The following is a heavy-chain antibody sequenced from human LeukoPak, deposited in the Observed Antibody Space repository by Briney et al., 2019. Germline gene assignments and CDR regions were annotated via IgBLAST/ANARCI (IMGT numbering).Heavy chain of an antibody. CDR1: GFTFSDYY. Sequence: GGSLRLSCAASGFTFSDYYMSWIRQAPGKGLEWVSYICSSSSYTNYADSVKGRFTISRDNAKNSLYLQMNSLRAEDTAVYYCARDAHYDSSGYLPDYWDQGTLVTVSS. CDR3: ARDAHYDSSGYLPDY. D-gene: IGHD3-22*01. V-gene: IGHV3-11*05. J-gene: IGHJ4*02. CDR2: ICSSSSYT.